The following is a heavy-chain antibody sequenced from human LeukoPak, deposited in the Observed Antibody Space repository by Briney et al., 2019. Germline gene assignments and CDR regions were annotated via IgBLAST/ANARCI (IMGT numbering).Heavy chain of an antibody. D-gene: IGHD2-2*01. CDR2: ISGSGGTT. Sequence: PGASLRVSCAASGFTFSSYAMNWVRQAPGKGLEWVSIISGSGGTTYYADSVKGRFTISRDNSKNTLYLQMNSLRAGDTAVYYCAKDLGAVVPAAMGLDYWGQGTLVTVSP. CDR3: AKDLGAVVPAAMGLDY. CDR1: GFTFSSYA. V-gene: IGHV3-23*01. J-gene: IGHJ4*02.